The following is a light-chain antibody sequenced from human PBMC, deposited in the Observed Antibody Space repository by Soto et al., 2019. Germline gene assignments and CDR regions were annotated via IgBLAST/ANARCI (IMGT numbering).Light chain of an antibody. CDR1: QGISGW. CDR3: QQYESDLST. CDR2: DDS. J-gene: IGKJ1*01. V-gene: IGKV1-5*01. Sequence: DIQMSHSHSTLSSSVEARVTNTCRASQGISGWLAWYQQRPGKAPELVIYDDSSLQGGVPSRFSGSGSGTEFTLTITSLQPDDLATYYCQQYESDLSTFGQGTKVDI.